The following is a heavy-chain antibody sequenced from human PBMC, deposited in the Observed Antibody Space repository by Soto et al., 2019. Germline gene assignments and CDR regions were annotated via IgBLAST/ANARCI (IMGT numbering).Heavy chain of an antibody. V-gene: IGHV3-23*01. D-gene: IGHD2-15*01. CDR1: GFTFSSYA. Sequence: EVQLLESGGGLVQPGGSLRLSCAASGFTFSSYAMSWVRQAPGKGLEWVSDIRGGGGITYYADSVKGRFTISRDNSKNTVYLQMNSLRAEDTAVYYFAKMELVVVAATDYWGQGTLVTVSS. CDR3: AKMELVVVAATDY. J-gene: IGHJ4*02. CDR2: IRGGGGIT.